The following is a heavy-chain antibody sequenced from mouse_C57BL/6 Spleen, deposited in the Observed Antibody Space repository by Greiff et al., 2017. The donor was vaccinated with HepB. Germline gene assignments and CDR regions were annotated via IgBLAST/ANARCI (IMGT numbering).Heavy chain of an antibody. CDR2: IDPSDSYT. D-gene: IGHD1-1*01. J-gene: IGHJ1*03. CDR3: TRRYYGSRTDWYFDV. CDR1: GYTFTSYW. V-gene: IGHV1-69*01. Sequence: QVQLQQPGAELVMPGASVKLSCKASGYTFTSYWMHWVKQRPGQGLEWIGEIDPSDSYTNYNQKFKGKSTLTVDKSSSTAYMQLSSLTSEDSAVYYWTRRYYGSRTDWYFDVWGTGTTVTVSS.